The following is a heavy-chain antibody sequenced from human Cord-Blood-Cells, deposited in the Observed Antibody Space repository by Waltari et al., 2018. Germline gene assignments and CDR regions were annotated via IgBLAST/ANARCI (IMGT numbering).Heavy chain of an antibody. CDR1: GGPISSGSYY. CDR3: ATYLEGYWYFDL. V-gene: IGHV4-61*09. D-gene: IGHD1-1*01. CDR2: IYTSGST. Sequence: QVQLQESGPGLVKPSQTLSLTCTVPGGPISSGSYYWSWIRQPAGKGLEWIGYIYTSGSTNYNPSLKSRVTISVDTSKNQFSLKLSSVTAADTAVYYCATYLEGYWYFDLWGRGTLVTVSS. J-gene: IGHJ2*01.